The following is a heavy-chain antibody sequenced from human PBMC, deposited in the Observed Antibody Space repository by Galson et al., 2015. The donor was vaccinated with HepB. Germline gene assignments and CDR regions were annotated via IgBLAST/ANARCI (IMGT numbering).Heavy chain of an antibody. V-gene: IGHV1-46*03. CDR2: INPSGGRT. CDR1: GYSFTSYF. CDR3: AREWRPNDAYDI. D-gene: IGHD5-24*01. J-gene: IGHJ3*02. Sequence: SVKVSCKASGYSFTSYFMYWVRQAPGQGLEWMGKINPSGGRTTYAQKFQGRVTMTRDTSTRTVYMELSSLRSEDTAVYYCAREWRPNDAYDIWGQGTMVTVSS.